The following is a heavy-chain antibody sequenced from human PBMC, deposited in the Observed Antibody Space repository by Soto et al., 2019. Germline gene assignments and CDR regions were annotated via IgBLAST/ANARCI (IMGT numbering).Heavy chain of an antibody. CDR2: INHSGST. V-gene: IGHV4-34*01. CDR1: GGSFSGYY. CDR3: ARDSGDGYNGFGY. D-gene: IGHD5-12*01. J-gene: IGHJ5*01. Sequence: SETLSLTCAVYGGSFSGYYWTWIRQPPGTGLEWIGEINHSGSTNYNPSLKSRVTISVDTSKNQFSLKLTSVTAADTAVYYCARDSGDGYNGFGYWGQGTLVTVSS.